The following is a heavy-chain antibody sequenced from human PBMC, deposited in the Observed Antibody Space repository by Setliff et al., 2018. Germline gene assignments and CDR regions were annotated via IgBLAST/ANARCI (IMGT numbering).Heavy chain of an antibody. V-gene: IGHV4-34*01. Sequence: KPSETLSLTCTVYGASFSNYYWGWVRQPPEERLEWIAEFDHSGTTKYNPSLMGRVTISVDTSKNQFSLRLSSVTAADTAVYYCRFWSGHLKNDFWGQGTLVTVSS. CDR3: RFWSGHLKNDF. CDR2: FDHSGTT. CDR1: GASFSNYY. D-gene: IGHD3-3*01. J-gene: IGHJ4*02.